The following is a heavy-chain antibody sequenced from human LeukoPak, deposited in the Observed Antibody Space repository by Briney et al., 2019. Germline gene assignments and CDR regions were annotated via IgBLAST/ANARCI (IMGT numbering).Heavy chain of an antibody. J-gene: IGHJ3*02. CDR2: INHSGST. V-gene: IGHV4-34*01. D-gene: IGHD3-22*01. CDR1: GGSFSGYY. CDR3: ARAPSTYYYDSTYAFDI. Sequence: SETLSLTCAVYGGSFSGYYWSWVRQPPGKGLEWIGEINHSGSTNYNPSLKSRVTISVDTSKNQFSLKLSSVTAADKAVYYCARAPSTYYYDSTYAFDIWGQGTMVTVSS.